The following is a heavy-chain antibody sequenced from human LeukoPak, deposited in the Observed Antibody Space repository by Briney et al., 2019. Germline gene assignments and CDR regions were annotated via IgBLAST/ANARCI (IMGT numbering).Heavy chain of an antibody. V-gene: IGHV1-18*01. CDR2: ISAYNGNT. D-gene: IGHD2-2*02. CDR3: ARVYNYYYYGMDV. Sequence: ASVQVSCQASGYAFTSYGISWVRRAPGQGLEWMGWISAYNGNTNYAQKLQGRVTMTTDTSTSTAYMELRSLRSDDTAVYYCARVYNYYYYGMDVWGQGTTVTVSS. J-gene: IGHJ6*02. CDR1: GYAFTSYG.